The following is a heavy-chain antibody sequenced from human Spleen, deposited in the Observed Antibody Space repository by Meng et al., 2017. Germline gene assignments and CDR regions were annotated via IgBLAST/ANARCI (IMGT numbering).Heavy chain of an antibody. D-gene: IGHD6-13*01. CDR1: GGSINNYY. V-gene: IGHV3-23*01. CDR2: IGGGGGT. CDR3: VRRAAGNFDY. Sequence: ETLSLTCTVSGGSINNYYWTWVRQSPGKGLEWVSAIGGGGGTDYADSVKGRFTISRDNSENTLFLQMNSLRPEDTAIYFCVRRAAGNFDYWGQGTLVTVSS. J-gene: IGHJ4*02.